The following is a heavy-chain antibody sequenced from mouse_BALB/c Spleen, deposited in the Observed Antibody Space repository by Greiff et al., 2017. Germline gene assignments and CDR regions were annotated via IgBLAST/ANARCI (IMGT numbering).Heavy chain of an antibody. Sequence: VQLKESGPELVKPGASVKIPCKASGYTFTDYNMDWVKQSHGKSLEWIGDINPNNGGTIYNQKFKGKATLTVDKSSSTAYMELRSLTSEDTAVYYCARKEGLYYYGSYYFDYWGQGTTLTVSS. CDR3: ARKEGLYYYGSYYFDY. J-gene: IGHJ2*01. CDR1: GYTFTDYN. CDR2: INPNNGGT. V-gene: IGHV1-18*01. D-gene: IGHD1-1*01.